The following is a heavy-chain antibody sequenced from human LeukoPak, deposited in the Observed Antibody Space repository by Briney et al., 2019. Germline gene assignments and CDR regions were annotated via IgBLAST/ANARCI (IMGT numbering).Heavy chain of an antibody. CDR2: INPNSGGT. Sequence: ASVTVSCKASGYTFTGYYMHWVRQAPGQGLEWMGWINPNSGGTNYAQKFQGRVTMTRDTSISTAYMELSRLRSDDTAVYYCARMAVLGSSSDYYYYYGMDVWGQGTTVTVSS. CDR3: ARMAVLGSSSDYYYYYGMDV. V-gene: IGHV1-2*02. J-gene: IGHJ6*02. D-gene: IGHD6-6*01. CDR1: GYTFTGYY.